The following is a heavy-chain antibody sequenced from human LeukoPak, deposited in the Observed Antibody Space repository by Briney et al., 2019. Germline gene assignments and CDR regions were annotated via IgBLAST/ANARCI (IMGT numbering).Heavy chain of an antibody. CDR3: AGLPGLYCGGDCYMNWFDP. CDR2: IIPIFGTA. D-gene: IGHD2-21*02. Sequence: SVKVSCKASGGTFSSYAISWVRQAPGQGLEWMGGIIPIFGTANYAQKFQGRVTITADESTSTAYMELSSLRSEDTAVYYCAGLPGLYCGGDCYMNWFDPWGQGTLVTVSS. V-gene: IGHV1-69*13. CDR1: GGTFSSYA. J-gene: IGHJ5*02.